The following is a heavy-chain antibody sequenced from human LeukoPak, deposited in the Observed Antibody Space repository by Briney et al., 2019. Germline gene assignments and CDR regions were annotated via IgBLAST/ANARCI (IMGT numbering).Heavy chain of an antibody. CDR1: GFTFSSYG. CDR2: IWYDGSNK. CDR3: ARGPLKYSSSWYGSY. Sequence: GGSLRLSCAASGFTFSSYGMHWVRQAPGKGLEGVAVIWYDGSNKYYADSVKGRFTISRDNSKNTLYLQMNSLRAEDTAVYYCARGPLKYSSSWYGSYWGQGTLVTVSS. J-gene: IGHJ4*02. D-gene: IGHD6-13*01. V-gene: IGHV3-33*01.